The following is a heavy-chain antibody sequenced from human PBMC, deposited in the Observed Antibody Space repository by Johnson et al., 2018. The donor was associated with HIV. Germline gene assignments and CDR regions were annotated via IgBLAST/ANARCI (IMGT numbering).Heavy chain of an antibody. J-gene: IGHJ3*02. D-gene: IGHD3-9*01. V-gene: IGHV3-30-3*01. Sequence: HVQLVESGGGLVKPGGSLRLSCTVSGFIFRDYYMSWMRQAPGKGLEWVAVISDDGSNKYYADSVKGRFTISRDNSKNTLYLQMNSLRPEDTAVYFCASHEAPYYDILTGYYAAFDIWGQGTMVTVSS. CDR2: ISDDGSNK. CDR3: ASHEAPYYDILTGYYAAFDI. CDR1: GFIFRDYY.